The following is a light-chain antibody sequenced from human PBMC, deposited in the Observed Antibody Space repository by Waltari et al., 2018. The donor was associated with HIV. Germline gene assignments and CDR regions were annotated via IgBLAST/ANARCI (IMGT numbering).Light chain of an antibody. Sequence: QSVLTQPPSASGTPGQMVTISCSGGSSYIGRKTVDWYQQFPGTVPKLLIFGNTNRPSGVPDRFSGSKSGTSASLAIIGVRAEDEADYYCQSYDSRLSEGVFGGGTKLTVL. CDR2: GNT. J-gene: IGLJ2*01. V-gene: IGLV1-40*01. CDR1: SSYIGRKT. CDR3: QSYDSRLSEGV.